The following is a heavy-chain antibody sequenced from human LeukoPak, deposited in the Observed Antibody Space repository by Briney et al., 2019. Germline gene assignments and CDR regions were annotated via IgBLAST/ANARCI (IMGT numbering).Heavy chain of an antibody. CDR3: AREGTDSGSWAYYGMDV. V-gene: IGHV3-7*03. J-gene: IGHJ6*02. Sequence: GGSLRLSCAASGFTFSSYWMSWVRQAPGKGLEWVANIKQDGSEKYYVDSVKGRFTISRDNAKNSLYLQMNSLRAEDTAVYYCAREGTDSGSWAYYGMDVWGQGTTVTVSS. CDR1: GFTFSSYW. CDR2: IKQDGSEK. D-gene: IGHD6-13*01.